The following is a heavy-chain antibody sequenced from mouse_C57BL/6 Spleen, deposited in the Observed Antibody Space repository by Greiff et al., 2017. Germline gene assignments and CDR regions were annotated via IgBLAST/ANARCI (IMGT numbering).Heavy chain of an antibody. CDR3: ASGGSSYDWFAY. Sequence: QVQLQQSGAELMKPGASVKLSCKATGYTFTGYWIAWVKQRPGHGLEWIGEILPGCGGTNYNEKFKGKATFTADTSSNTAYMQLSSLTTEDSAIYYCASGGSSYDWFAYWGQGTLVTVSA. CDR1: GYTFTGYW. D-gene: IGHD1-1*01. V-gene: IGHV1-9*01. J-gene: IGHJ3*01. CDR2: ILPGCGGT.